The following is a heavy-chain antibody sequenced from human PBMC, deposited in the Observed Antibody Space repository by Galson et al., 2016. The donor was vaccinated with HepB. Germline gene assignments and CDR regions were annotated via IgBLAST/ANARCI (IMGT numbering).Heavy chain of an antibody. D-gene: IGHD5-24*01. CDR2: ISWDSTKT. CDR3: AKHKWQQQLVREGHFDP. V-gene: IGHV3-9*01. Sequence: SLRLSCAASGFIFDDFSLHWVRQRPGQGLEWVSGISWDSTKTHYADSVRGRFTISRDNAKKSLFLEMNNLKPEDTATYYCAKHKWQQQLVREGHFDPWGQGTLVAVSS. J-gene: IGHJ5*02. CDR1: GFIFDDFS.